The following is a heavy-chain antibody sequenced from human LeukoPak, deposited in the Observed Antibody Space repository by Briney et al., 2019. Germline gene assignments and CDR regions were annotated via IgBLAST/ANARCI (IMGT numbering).Heavy chain of an antibody. V-gene: IGHV3-30-3*01. Sequence: GGSLRLSCAASGFTFSSYAMHWVRQAPGGRLEWVAVMSYDGTNIFYSDSVKGRFTISRDNSKNTLFLQMNSLRAEDTAVYYCARDRESSSKGHFDYWGQGTLVTVSS. CDR1: GFTFSSYA. J-gene: IGHJ4*02. CDR3: ARDRESSSKGHFDY. D-gene: IGHD2-15*01. CDR2: MSYDGTNI.